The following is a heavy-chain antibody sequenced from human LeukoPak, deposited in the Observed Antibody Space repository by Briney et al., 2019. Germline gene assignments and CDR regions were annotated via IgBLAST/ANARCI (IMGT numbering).Heavy chain of an antibody. CDR1: GGSFSGYE. CDR2: INHSGST. CDR3: ARAKIGPFDY. J-gene: IGHJ4*02. V-gene: IGHV4-34*01. Sequence: SETLSGNCAVYGGSFSGYECIWIRQPTGKGLEWIGEINHSGSTNYNPSLKSRVTISVDTSKNQFSLKLSSVTAADTAVYYCARAKIGPFDYWGQGTLVTVSS.